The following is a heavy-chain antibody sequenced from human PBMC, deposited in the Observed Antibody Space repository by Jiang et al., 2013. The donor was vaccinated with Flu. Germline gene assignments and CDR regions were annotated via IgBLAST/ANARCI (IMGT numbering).Heavy chain of an antibody. J-gene: IGHJ3*02. Sequence: GSGLVKPSETLSLTCTVSGGSISSYYWSWIRQPPGKGLEWIGYIYYSGSTNYNPSLKSRVTISVDTSKNQFSLKLSSVTAADTAVYYCARDSGSYWDGNAFDIWGQ. CDR2: IYYSGST. D-gene: IGHD1-26*01. CDR1: GGSISSYY. V-gene: IGHV4-59*01. CDR3: ARDSGSYWDGNAFDI.